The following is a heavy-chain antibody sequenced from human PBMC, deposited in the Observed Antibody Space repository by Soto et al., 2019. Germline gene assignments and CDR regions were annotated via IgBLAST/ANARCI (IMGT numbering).Heavy chain of an antibody. CDR3: ARYCSSTSCYGWNYYYGMDV. V-gene: IGHV1-69*13. CDR1: GGTFSSYA. Sequence: SVKVSCKASGGTFSSYAISWVRQAPGQGLEWMGGIIPIFGTANYAQKFQGRVTITADESTSTAYMELSSLRSEDTAVYYCARYCSSTSCYGWNYYYGMDVWGQGTTVTVSS. CDR2: IIPIFGTA. J-gene: IGHJ6*02. D-gene: IGHD2-2*01.